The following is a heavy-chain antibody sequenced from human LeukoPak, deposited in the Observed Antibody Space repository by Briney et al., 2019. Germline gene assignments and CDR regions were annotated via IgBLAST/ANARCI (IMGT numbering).Heavy chain of an antibody. D-gene: IGHD2-2*01. CDR1: GGTFSSYT. CDR3: ARVYCSSTSCYRHFDY. J-gene: IGHJ4*02. Sequence: SVKVSCKASGGTFSSYTISWVRQAPGQGLEWMGRIIPILGIANYAQKFQGRVTITTDESTSTAYMELSSPRSEDTAVYYCARVYCSSTSCYRHFDYWGQGTLVTVSS. CDR2: IIPILGIA. V-gene: IGHV1-69*16.